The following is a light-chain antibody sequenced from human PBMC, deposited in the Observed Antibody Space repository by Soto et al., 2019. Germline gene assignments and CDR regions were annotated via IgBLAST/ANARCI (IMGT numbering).Light chain of an antibody. CDR1: QGISSY. CDR3: QQLNSYPT. J-gene: IGKJ5*01. V-gene: IGKV1-9*01. Sequence: DIQLTQSPSFLSASVGDRVTITCRASQGISSYLAWYQQKPGKAPKLLVYAASTLKSGVPSRFSGSGSGTEFPITISRQQPEDFATYYCQQLNSYPTFGQGTRLEIK. CDR2: AAS.